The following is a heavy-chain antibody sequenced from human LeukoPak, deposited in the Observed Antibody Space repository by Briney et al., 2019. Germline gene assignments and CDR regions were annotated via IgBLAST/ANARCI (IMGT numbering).Heavy chain of an antibody. J-gene: IGHJ3*02. D-gene: IGHD2-2*01. V-gene: IGHV4-4*07. Sequence: PSETLSLTCSVSGGSISTNSWSWIRQPAGKGLEWIGRIYFSGGINYNPSLGSRVTMSVDTSKNQFSLKLTSVTAADTAVYYCARGWSVSAATYDAFDMWGQGTMVTVSS. CDR3: ARGWSVSAATYDAFDM. CDR2: IYFSGGI. CDR1: GGSISTNS.